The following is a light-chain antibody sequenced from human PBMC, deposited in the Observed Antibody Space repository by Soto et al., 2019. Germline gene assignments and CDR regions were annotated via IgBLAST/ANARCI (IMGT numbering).Light chain of an antibody. J-gene: IGLJ2*01. Sequence: QSALTQPASVSGSPGQSITISCTGTSSDIGAYNFVSWYQQHPGKAPKLMLYDVNIRPSGVSNRFSGSKSGNTASLTISGRQADDEGDYYCGPWTTTTTMIFGGGTKVLLL. CDR1: SSDIGAYNF. CDR2: DVN. CDR3: GPWTTTTTMI. V-gene: IGLV2-14*03.